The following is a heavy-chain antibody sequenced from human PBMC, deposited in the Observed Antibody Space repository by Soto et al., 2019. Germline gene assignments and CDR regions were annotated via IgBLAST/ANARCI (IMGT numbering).Heavy chain of an antibody. J-gene: IGHJ4*02. CDR3: AKDKRYDYVWGSSPALDY. Sequence: PGGSLRLSCAASGFAFRDFAMIWVRQAPGKGLEWVSAITGSGSSTYNADSVKGRFSISRDNSENTLYLHMNSLRAEDTAVYYCAKDKRYDYVWGSSPALDYWGQGTLVTVSS. CDR1: GFAFRDFA. V-gene: IGHV3-23*01. CDR2: ITGSGSST. D-gene: IGHD3-16*01.